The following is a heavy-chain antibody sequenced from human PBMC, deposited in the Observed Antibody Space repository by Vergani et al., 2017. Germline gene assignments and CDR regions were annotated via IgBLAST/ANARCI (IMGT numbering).Heavy chain of an antibody. J-gene: IGHJ4*02. CDR3: ARHVIVVVPDAVFDY. Sequence: QLQLQESGPGLVTPSETLSLTCTVSGGSISSSCHYWGWIRQPPGKGLEWIGSIYYSGSTYYNPSHKSRVTISVDTSKNQFSLKLSSGTTADTAVYYCARHVIVVVPDAVFDYWGQGTLVTVSS. CDR2: IYYSGST. CDR1: GGSISSSCHY. D-gene: IGHD2-2*01. V-gene: IGHV4-39*01.